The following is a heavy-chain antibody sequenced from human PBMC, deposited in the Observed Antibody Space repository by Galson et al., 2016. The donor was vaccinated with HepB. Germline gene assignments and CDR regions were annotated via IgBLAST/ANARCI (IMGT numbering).Heavy chain of an antibody. CDR1: GLTVSANY. V-gene: IGHV3-53*01. CDR2: IYSGGNT. D-gene: IGHD2-15*01. Sequence: SLRLSCAASGLTVSANYMSWVRQAPGKGLEWVSVIYSGGNTYYVDSVKGRFTISRDHSKNTLYLQMNSLRAEDTAVYYCATLSVVVAAAFYWGQGTLVTVSS. J-gene: IGHJ4*02. CDR3: ATLSVVVAAAFY.